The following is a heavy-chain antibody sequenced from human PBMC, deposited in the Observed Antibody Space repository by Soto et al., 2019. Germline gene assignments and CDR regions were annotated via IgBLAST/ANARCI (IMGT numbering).Heavy chain of an antibody. J-gene: IGHJ6*02. CDR2: IYGGGDT. CDR3: ARDRWGWEKGGYPHSNGMIV. V-gene: IGHV3-53*02. CDR1: GFTVSSNY. Sequence: EEQLVETGGKLVQPGGSLRLSCVVSGFTVSSNYMSWVRQAPGGGLEWVSSIYGGGDTFYADSVKGRFTISKDSSQNTLCLQMSSLKADDSAVYYCARDRWGWEKGGYPHSNGMIVWGQGTTVTVSS. D-gene: IGHD5-12*01.